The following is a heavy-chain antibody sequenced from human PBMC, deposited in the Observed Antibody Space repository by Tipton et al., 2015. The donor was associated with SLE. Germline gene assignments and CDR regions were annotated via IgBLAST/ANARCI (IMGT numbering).Heavy chain of an antibody. CDR2: IYGGSAI. Sequence: SLRLSCVGSGFIVGGTYMSWVRQAPGKGLEWVSVIYGGSAIYYADSVKGRFTTSRHNSKNTVYLDMNSLRPEDTAVYYCAREVHYYMDVWGEGTTVTVS. CDR3: AREVHYYMDV. J-gene: IGHJ6*03. CDR1: GFIVGGTY. V-gene: IGHV3-53*04.